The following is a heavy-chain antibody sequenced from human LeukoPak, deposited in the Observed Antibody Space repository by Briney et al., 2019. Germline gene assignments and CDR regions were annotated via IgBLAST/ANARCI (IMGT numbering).Heavy chain of an antibody. Sequence: ASVKVSCKASGYTFTGYYMHWVRQAPGQGLEWMGWINPNSGGTNYAQKFQGRVTMTRDTSISTAYMELSRLRSDDTAVYYCARVRVDYYGSGSEAPDYWGQGTLVTVSS. CDR3: ARVRVDYYGSGSEAPDY. D-gene: IGHD3-10*01. CDR1: GYTFTGYY. CDR2: INPNSGGT. J-gene: IGHJ4*02. V-gene: IGHV1-2*02.